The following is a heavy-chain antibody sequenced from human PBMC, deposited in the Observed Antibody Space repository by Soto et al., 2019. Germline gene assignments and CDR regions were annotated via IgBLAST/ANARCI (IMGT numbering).Heavy chain of an antibody. Sequence: ASVKVSCMASGFTFISSSVQWVRQARGPRLEWIGWIAFAVGNTKYAQKFLERVTFTRDMSTGTAYMELSRVTYEDTAVYFCAAAEYSSSWGPQWFDPWGQGTLVTVSS. CDR1: GFTFISSS. V-gene: IGHV1-58*01. CDR2: IAFAVGNT. CDR3: AAAEYSSSWGPQWFDP. J-gene: IGHJ5*02. D-gene: IGHD6-13*01.